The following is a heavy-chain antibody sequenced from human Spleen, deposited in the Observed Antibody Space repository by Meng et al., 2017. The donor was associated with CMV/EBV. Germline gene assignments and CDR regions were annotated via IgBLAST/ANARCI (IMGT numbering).Heavy chain of an antibody. CDR2: INPNTGVT. V-gene: IGHV1-2*02. CDR1: GYSFTVYL. J-gene: IGHJ5*01. Sequence: ASVKVSYKGSGYSFTVYLIYWVRQAPRQGLEWMAWINPNTGVTNYAQKFQGKVTLTSDTSISTVYMELSRLRSDDTAVYYCARNYLQYFDCSYQGNNWFDSWGQGTLVTV. CDR3: ARNYLQYFDCSYQGNNWFDS. D-gene: IGHD3-9*01.